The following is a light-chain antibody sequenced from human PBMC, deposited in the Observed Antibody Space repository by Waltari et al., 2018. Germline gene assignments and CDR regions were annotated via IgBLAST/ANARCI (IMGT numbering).Light chain of an antibody. CDR2: RNS. Sequence: QSVLTQPPSASGTPGQRVRISCSGGSSNIGDNYVYWYQQLPGTAPKLLVYRNSQRHVGVPDRLSVSKSGTAASLAIIGLRSEDGADYHCAAGDDSLSAWVVGGGTKLTVL. J-gene: IGLJ3*02. CDR1: SSNIGDNY. V-gene: IGLV1-47*01. CDR3: AAGDDSLSAWV.